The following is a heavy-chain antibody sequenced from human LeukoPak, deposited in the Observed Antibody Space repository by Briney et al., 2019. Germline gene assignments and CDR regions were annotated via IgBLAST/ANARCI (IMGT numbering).Heavy chain of an antibody. CDR2: ISDIGSQK. Sequence: GGSLRLSCAASGFTFSDYYMSWIRQAPGKGLEWLAVISDIGSQKSYADSVKGRFTISRDNSKNTLLLQMNSLRPEDTAVYYCAKEYDSGWTSFDYWGRGTVVTVSS. CDR3: AKEYDSGWTSFDY. J-gene: IGHJ4*02. CDR1: GFTFSDYY. D-gene: IGHD6-19*01. V-gene: IGHV3-30*18.